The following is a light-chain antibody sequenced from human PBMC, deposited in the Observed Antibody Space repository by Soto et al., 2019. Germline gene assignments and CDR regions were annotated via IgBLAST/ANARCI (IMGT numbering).Light chain of an antibody. CDR3: QQYDSHLST. V-gene: IGKV1-5*03. CDR1: QSVGSW. CDR2: RAS. Sequence: DIQMTQSPSTLSASVGDRVTITCRASQSVGSWLAWYQQKPGKVPKLLIYRASSLESGVPFRFSGSGSGTEFTLTISSLQPDDFASYYCQQYDSHLSTFGQGTKVEI. J-gene: IGKJ2*01.